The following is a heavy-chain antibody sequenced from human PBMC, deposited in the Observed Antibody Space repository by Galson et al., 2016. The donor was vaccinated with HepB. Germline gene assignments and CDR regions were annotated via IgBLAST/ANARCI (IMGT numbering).Heavy chain of an antibody. V-gene: IGHV3-7*05. CDR3: ARRRGSGSLDY. CDR1: GFTLSSYW. D-gene: IGHD3-10*01. Sequence: SLRLSCAASGFTLSSYWMSWVRQAPGKGLEWVANIKQDGSEEYYVDSVKGRFTISRDNAKNSLYLQMNSLRAEDTAVYYCARRRGSGSLDYWGQGTLVTVSS. J-gene: IGHJ4*02. CDR2: IKQDGSEE.